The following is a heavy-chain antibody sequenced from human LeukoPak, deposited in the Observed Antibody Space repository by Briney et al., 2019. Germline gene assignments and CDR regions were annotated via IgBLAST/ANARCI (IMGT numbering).Heavy chain of an antibody. J-gene: IGHJ3*02. D-gene: IGHD2-15*01. CDR3: ARWCSGGSCLRTNAFDI. Sequence: QAGGSLRLSCAASGFTFTDYWMHWVRQAPGKGLVWVSIINTDTRGTYYADSVKGRFTISRDNAKNTLYLQMNSLRAEDTAVYYCARWCSGGSCLRTNAFDIWGQGTMVTVSS. CDR1: GFTFTDYW. CDR2: INTDTRGT. V-gene: IGHV3-74*01.